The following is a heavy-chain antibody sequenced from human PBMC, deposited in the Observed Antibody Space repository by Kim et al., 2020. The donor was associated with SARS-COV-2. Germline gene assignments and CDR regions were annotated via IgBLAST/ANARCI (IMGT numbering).Heavy chain of an antibody. CDR2: ISSSGGST. D-gene: IGHD6-13*01. CDR1: GFTFSSYA. J-gene: IGHJ4*02. CDR3: AKDLRGNSSWMFGYFDS. Sequence: GGSLRLSCAASGFTFSSYAMSWVRQAPGKGLEWVSTISSSGGSTYYADSVKGRFTISRDSSKTTLYLQMNSLRAEDTAVYYCAKDLRGNSSWMFGYFDSWGQGTLVTVSS. V-gene: IGHV3-23*01.